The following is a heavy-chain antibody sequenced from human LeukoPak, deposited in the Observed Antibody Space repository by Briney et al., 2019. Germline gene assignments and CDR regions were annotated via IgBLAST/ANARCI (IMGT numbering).Heavy chain of an antibody. CDR2: ISAYNGNT. V-gene: IGHV1-18*01. D-gene: IGHD3-22*01. CDR3: ARTRYYYDSSGSGGSYDAFDI. CDR1: GCTFTSYG. J-gene: IGHJ3*02. Sequence: ASVKVSCKASGCTFTSYGISWVRQAPGQGLEWMGWISAYNGNTNYAQKLQGRVTMTTDTSTSTAYMELRSLRSDDTAVYYCARTRYYYDSSGSGGSYDAFDIWGQGTMVTVSS.